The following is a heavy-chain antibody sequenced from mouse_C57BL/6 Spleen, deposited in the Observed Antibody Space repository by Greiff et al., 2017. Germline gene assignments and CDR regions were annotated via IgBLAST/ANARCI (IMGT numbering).Heavy chain of an antibody. V-gene: IGHV7-3*01. D-gene: IGHD1-1*01. CDR2: IRNKANGYTT. Sequence: EVQVVESGGGLVQPGGSLSLSCAASGFTFTDYYMSWVRQPPGKALEWLGFIRNKANGYTTDYSASVKGRFAISSDNSQSILYLQMNALRAEDSATYYCASLNYYGSSYGWYFDVWGTGTTVTVSS. CDR1: GFTFTDYY. CDR3: ASLNYYGSSYGWYFDV. J-gene: IGHJ1*03.